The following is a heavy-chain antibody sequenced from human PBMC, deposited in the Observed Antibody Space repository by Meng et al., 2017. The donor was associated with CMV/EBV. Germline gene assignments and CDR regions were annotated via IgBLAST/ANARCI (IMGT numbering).Heavy chain of an antibody. V-gene: IGHV1-69*12. CDR3: ARGGDSWYSDY. J-gene: IGHJ4*02. CDR2: IIPVFETA. CDR1: GGTFSTFA. Sequence: VRLVRAWAGVKKPGSSVKVSCKTSGGTFSTFAISWVRKAPGEGLEWMGGIIPVFETANYAERFQDRVTITADDSTTTAYMELSSLRADDTALYFCARGGDSWYSDYWGQGTLVTVSS. D-gene: IGHD1-26*01.